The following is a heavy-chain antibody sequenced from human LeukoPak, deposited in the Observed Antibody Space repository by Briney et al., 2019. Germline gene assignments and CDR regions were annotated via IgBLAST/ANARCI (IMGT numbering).Heavy chain of an antibody. CDR3: ARNGRVRRVVKDLFEY. D-gene: IGHD3-10*01. Sequence: ASVKVSCKASGGTFSSTAFSWLRQAPGQGLEWMGRVSPYNGNTYYSQRFQDRVTITKDTSTGTAYMDRRNVRTDDTAMYYCARNGRVRRVVKDLFEYWGQGTLVAVSS. CDR2: VSPYNGNT. V-gene: IGHV1-18*01. CDR1: GGTFSSTA. J-gene: IGHJ4*02.